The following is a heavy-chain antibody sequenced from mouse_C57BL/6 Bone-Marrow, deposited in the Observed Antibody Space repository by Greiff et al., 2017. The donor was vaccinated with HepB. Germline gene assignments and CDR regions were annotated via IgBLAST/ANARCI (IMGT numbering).Heavy chain of an antibody. V-gene: IGHV5-12*01. D-gene: IGHD1-1*01. CDR1: GFTFSDYY. Sequence: DVKLVESGGGLVQPGGSLKLSCAASGFTFSDYYMYWVRQTPEKRLEWVAYISNGGGSTYYPDTVKGRFTISRDNAKNTLYLQMSRLKSEDTAMYYCARHVTTVPYYFDYWGQGTTLTVSS. J-gene: IGHJ2*01. CDR3: ARHVTTVPYYFDY. CDR2: ISNGGGST.